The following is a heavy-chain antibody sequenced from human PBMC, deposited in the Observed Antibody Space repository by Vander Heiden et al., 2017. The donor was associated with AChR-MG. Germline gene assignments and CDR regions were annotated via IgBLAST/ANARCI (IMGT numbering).Heavy chain of an antibody. CDR3: ARDGYRQDTHIYYFDH. J-gene: IGHJ4*01. Sequence: QVQLQESGPGLVQPSETLSLTCTVSGGSVSSGNFYWSWIRQPPGKGLEWIGYIYDSESTNYNPSLKSRVTISIDTSDNQFSLHLNSVTAADTAMYYCARDGYRQDTHIYYFDHWGHGTQVTVSS. V-gene: IGHV4-61*01. D-gene: IGHD1-1*01. CDR1: GGSVSSGNFY. CDR2: IYDSEST.